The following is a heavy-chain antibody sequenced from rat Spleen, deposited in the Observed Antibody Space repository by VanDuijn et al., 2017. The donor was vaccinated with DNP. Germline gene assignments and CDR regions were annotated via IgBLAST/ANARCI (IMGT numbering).Heavy chain of an antibody. CDR1: GFTFNNYW. CDR3: TRAPLNYYDGYYYFDY. Sequence: EVQLVESGGGLVQPGRSLKLSCVASGFTFNNYWMTWIRQAPGTGLEWVASITNTGGSTYYPDSVKGRFTISRDNAKSTLYLQMNSLRSEDTATYYCTRAPLNYYDGYYYFDYWGQGVMVTVFS. J-gene: IGHJ2*01. V-gene: IGHV5-31*01. CDR2: ITNTGGST. D-gene: IGHD1-12*03.